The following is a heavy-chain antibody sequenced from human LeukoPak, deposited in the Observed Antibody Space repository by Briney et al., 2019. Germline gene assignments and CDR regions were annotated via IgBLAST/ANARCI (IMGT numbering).Heavy chain of an antibody. CDR1: GFTFSSYA. Sequence: PGGSLGLSCAASGFTFSSYAMTWLRQAPGRGLEWVSSISGSGGTTNYADSVKGRFTISRDNSKNTLYLQMNSLTDEDTALYYCAKGSVVVVAARLDFAIWGQGTLVTVSS. V-gene: IGHV3-23*01. CDR2: ISGSGGTT. D-gene: IGHD2-15*01. CDR3: AKGSVVVVAARLDFAI. J-gene: IGHJ3*02.